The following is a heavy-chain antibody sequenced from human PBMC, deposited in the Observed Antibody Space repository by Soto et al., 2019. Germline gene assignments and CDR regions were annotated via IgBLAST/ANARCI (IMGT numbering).Heavy chain of an antibody. D-gene: IGHD6-6*01. CDR1: GYTFTSCG. V-gene: IGHV1-18*01. CDR2: ISAYNGNT. CDR3: ARDRGGSSSSGWFDP. Sequence: ASVKVSCKASGYTFTSCGISWVRQAPGQGLEWMGWISAYNGNTNYAQKLQGRVTMTTDTSTSTAYMELRSLKSDDTAVYYCARDRGGSSSSGWFDPWGQGTLVTVSS. J-gene: IGHJ5*02.